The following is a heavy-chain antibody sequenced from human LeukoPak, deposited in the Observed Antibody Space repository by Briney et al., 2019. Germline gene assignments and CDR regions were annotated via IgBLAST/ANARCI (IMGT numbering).Heavy chain of an antibody. CDR1: GDSVSSAYYY. V-gene: IGHV4-61*01. CDR2: IYYSGST. CDR3: ARDCSGGSCYPAAFDI. J-gene: IGHJ3*02. Sequence: SETLSLTCTVSGDSVSSAYYYWSWIRQPPGKGLEWIGYIYYSGSTNYNPSLKSRVTMSIDTSKSQFSLKLSSVTAADTAVYYCARDCSGGSCYPAAFDIWGQGTMVTVSS. D-gene: IGHD2-15*01.